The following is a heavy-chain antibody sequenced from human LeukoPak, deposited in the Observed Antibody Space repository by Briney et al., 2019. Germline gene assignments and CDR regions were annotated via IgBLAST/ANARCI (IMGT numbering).Heavy chain of an antibody. D-gene: IGHD6-6*01. CDR1: GYTFTGYY. CDR3: ARGAAEYSSSSWENWFDP. V-gene: IGHV1-2*02. Sequence: ASVKVSCKASGYTFTGYYMHWVRQAPGQGLEWMGWINPNSGGTNYAQKFQGRVTMTRDTSISTAYMELSRLRPDDTAVYYCARGAAEYSSSSWENWFDPWGQGTLVTVSS. CDR2: INPNSGGT. J-gene: IGHJ5*02.